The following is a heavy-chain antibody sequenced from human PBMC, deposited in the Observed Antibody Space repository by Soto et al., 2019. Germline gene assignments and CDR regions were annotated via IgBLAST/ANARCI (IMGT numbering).Heavy chain of an antibody. CDR2: IYYSVST. J-gene: IGHJ4*02. Sequence: SETLSLTCTVSGGSISSGGYYCSWIRQHPGKGLEWIGYIYYSVSTYYNPSLKSRVTISVDTSKNQFSLKLSSVTAADTAVYYCARFRERTGTTEYWGQGTMVTVSS. CDR1: GGSISSGGYY. D-gene: IGHD1-7*01. V-gene: IGHV4-31*03. CDR3: ARFRERTGTTEY.